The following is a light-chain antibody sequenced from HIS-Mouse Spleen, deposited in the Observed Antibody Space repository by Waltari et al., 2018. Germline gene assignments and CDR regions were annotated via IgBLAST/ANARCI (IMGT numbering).Light chain of an antibody. CDR3: SSYTSSSTYV. CDR1: SPAVGGYNF. CDR2: DVS. J-gene: IGLJ1*01. V-gene: IGLV2-14*03. Sequence: QSALTQPASVSGSPGQSITISCPGTSPAVGGYNFVSWYQQHPGKAPERLIYDVSNRPSGVSNRFSGSKSGNTASLTISGLQAEDEADYYCSSYTSSSTYVFGTGTKVTVL.